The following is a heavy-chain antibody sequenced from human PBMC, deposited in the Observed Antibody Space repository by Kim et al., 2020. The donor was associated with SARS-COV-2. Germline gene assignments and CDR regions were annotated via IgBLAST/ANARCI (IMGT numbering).Heavy chain of an antibody. Sequence: SETLSLTCTVSRGSISNYYWSWIRQPPGKGLEWIGYIYYSGSTNYNPSLESRVTTSVDTSKNQFSLKLDSVTAADTAVYYCARPSSSGSYSGSFYYWGQG. V-gene: IGHV4-59*08. J-gene: IGHJ4*02. D-gene: IGHD1-26*01. CDR1: RGSISNYY. CDR2: IYYSGST. CDR3: ARPSSSGSYSGSFYY.